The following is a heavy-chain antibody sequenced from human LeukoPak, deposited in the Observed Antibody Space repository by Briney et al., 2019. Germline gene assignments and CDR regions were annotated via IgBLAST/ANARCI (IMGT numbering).Heavy chain of an antibody. J-gene: IGHJ6*03. Sequence: PSGTLSLTCAVSGGSISSSNWWSWVRQPPGKGLEWIGGIYHSGSTYYNPSLKSRVTISVDTSKNQFSLKLSSVTAADTAMYYCVLPTQWELGRYYMDVWGKGTTVTVSS. D-gene: IGHD1-26*01. CDR2: IYHSGST. V-gene: IGHV4-4*02. CDR3: VLPTQWELGRYYMDV. CDR1: GGSISSSNW.